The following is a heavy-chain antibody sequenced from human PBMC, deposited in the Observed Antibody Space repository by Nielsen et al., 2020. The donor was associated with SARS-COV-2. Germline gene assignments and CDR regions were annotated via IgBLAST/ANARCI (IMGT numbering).Heavy chain of an antibody. V-gene: IGHV3-15*01. D-gene: IGHD6-19*01. CDR1: GFTFSNAW. Sequence: GGSLRLSCAASGFTFSNAWMSWVRQAPGKGLEWVGRIKRKTDGGTTDYAAPVKGRFTISRDDSKNMLYLQMNSLKTEDTAVYFCTTSQWLVVGSEDYFDFWGQGALVTVSS. CDR3: TTSQWLVVGSEDYFDF. J-gene: IGHJ4*02. CDR2: IKRKTDGGTT.